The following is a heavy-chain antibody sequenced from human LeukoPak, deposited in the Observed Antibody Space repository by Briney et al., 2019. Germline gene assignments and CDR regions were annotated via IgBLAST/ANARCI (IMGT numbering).Heavy chain of an antibody. CDR1: ESSFSSYA. V-gene: IGHV3-23*01. D-gene: IGHD2-21*01. CDR2: ISGSGGTT. CDR3: ARGRNGYSYFDY. Sequence: PGGSLRLSCAASESSFSSYAMTWVRQAPGKGLEWVSAISGSGGTTYYADSVRGRFTISRDNSKNTLYLQMYSLRAEDTALYYCARGRNGYSYFDYWGQGTLVTVSS. J-gene: IGHJ4*02.